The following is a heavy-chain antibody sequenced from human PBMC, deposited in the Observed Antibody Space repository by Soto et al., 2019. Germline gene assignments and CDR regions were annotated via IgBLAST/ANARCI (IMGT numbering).Heavy chain of an antibody. CDR1: GGTFSSYA. V-gene: IGHV1-69*01. D-gene: IGHD3-22*01. J-gene: IGHJ6*02. CDR2: IIPIFGTA. CDR3: AREKVTMIVVVKGLKRDYYYGMDV. Sequence: QVQLVQSGAEVKKPGSSVKVSCKASGGTFSSYAISWVRQAPGQGLEWMGGIIPIFGTANYAQKFQGRVTITADESTRTAYMELSSLRSEDTAVYYCAREKVTMIVVVKGLKRDYYYGMDVWGQGTTVTVSS.